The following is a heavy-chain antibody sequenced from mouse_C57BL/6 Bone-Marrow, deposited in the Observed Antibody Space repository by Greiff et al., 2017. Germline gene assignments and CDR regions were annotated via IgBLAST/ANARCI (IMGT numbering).Heavy chain of an antibody. CDR3: ARSYGSSHFDY. J-gene: IGHJ2*01. V-gene: IGHV1-19*01. Sequence: VQLQQSGPVLVKPGASVKMSCKASGYTFTDYYMNWVKQSHGKSLEWIGVINPYNGGTSYNQKFKGKATLTVDKSSSTAYMERNSLTSEDSAVYYCARSYGSSHFDYWGQGTTLTVSS. CDR1: GYTFTDYY. CDR2: INPYNGGT. D-gene: IGHD1-1*01.